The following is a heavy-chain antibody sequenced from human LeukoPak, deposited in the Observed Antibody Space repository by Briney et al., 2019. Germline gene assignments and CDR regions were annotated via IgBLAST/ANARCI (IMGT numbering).Heavy chain of an antibody. CDR3: ARVPQQTMAPDY. CDR2: IYSGGST. J-gene: IGHJ4*02. CDR1: GFTVSSNY. Sequence: GGSLRLSCAASGFTVSSNYMSWVRQAPGKRLEWVSVIYSGGSTYYADSVKGRFTISRDNSKNTLYLQMNSLRAEDTAVYYCARVPQQTMAPDYWGQGTLVTVSS. D-gene: IGHD3-10*01. V-gene: IGHV3-53*01.